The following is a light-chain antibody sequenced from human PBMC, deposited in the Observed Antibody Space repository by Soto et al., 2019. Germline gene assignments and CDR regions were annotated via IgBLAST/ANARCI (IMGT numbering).Light chain of an antibody. CDR2: EVS. CDR3: SSFTSTSTFV. CDR1: SNDVGGYNY. V-gene: IGLV2-14*01. J-gene: IGLJ1*01. Sequence: ALAQPASVSGSPGQSITISCTGTSNDVGGYNYVSWFQQHPGKAPKLLIFEVSNRPSGVSNRFSGSKSGNTASLTISGLQAEDEADYYCSSFTSTSTFVFGTGTKVTVL.